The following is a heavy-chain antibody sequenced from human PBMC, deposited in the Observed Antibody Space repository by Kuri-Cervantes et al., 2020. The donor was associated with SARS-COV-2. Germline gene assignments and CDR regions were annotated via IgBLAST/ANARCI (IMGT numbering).Heavy chain of an antibody. CDR2: ISSGSTTK. D-gene: IGHD6-6*01. V-gene: IGHV3-48*04. J-gene: IGHJ6*03. CDR3: ARDGAARRLYMDV. Sequence: GESLKISCAASGFTFSAYNMDWVRQAPGKGLEWVSFISSGSTTKYYTDSVMGRLTISRDNAKNSLYLQMNSLRAEDTAVYYCARDGAARRLYMDVWGKGTTVTVSS. CDR1: GFTFSAYN.